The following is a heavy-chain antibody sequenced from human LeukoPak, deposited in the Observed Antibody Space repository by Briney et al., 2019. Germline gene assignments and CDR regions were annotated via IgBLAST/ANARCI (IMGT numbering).Heavy chain of an antibody. D-gene: IGHD1-26*01. V-gene: IGHV1-18*01. Sequence: ASVKVSCKASGYTFTSYGISWVRQARGQGLEWMGWISAYNGNTNYAQKLRGRVTMPTDPSTSTAYMELRSLRPDDTAVYYCARVSSPYSGSFGYWGQGTLVTVSS. CDR3: ARVSSPYSGSFGY. J-gene: IGHJ4*02. CDR2: ISAYNGNT. CDR1: GYTFTSYG.